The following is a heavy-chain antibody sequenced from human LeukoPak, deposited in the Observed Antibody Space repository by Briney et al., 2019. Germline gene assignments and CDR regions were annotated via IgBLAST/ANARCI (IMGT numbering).Heavy chain of an antibody. J-gene: IGHJ3*02. D-gene: IGHD1-1*01. V-gene: IGHV3-23*01. CDR2: IRGSGGNT. Sequence: PGGSLRLSCAASGFTFSTYWMHWVRQAPGKGLEWVSAIRGSGGNTYYADSVKGRFTVSRDNSKNTLYLQMNNLRAEDTAVYYCAKSPQGQPERAVAAVDIWGQGTMVTVSS. CDR1: GFTFSTYW. CDR3: AKSPQGQPERAVAAVDI.